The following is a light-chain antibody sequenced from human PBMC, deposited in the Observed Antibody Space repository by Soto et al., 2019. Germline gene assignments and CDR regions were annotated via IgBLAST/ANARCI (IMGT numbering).Light chain of an antibody. CDR1: QSVSSSF. CDR3: QQYVSSPWA. V-gene: IGKV3-20*01. J-gene: IGKJ1*01. Sequence: EIVLAQSPGTLSLSPGESATLSCRASQSVSSSFLAWYQQKAGQAPRLLIYGASRRATGIPDRFSGSGSGTDFTLTISRLEPEDFAVYYCQQYVSSPWALGQGTQVDIK. CDR2: GAS.